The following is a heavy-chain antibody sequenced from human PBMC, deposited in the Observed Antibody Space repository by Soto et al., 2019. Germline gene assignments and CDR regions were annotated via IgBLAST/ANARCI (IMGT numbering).Heavy chain of an antibody. V-gene: IGHV5-10-1*01. CDR3: ARDSSEDSSGYYYSYYYYGMDV. Sequence: PGESLKISCKGSGYSFAGYWITWVRQKPGKGLEWMGRIDPSDSYTNYSPSFQGHVTISADKSISTAYLQWSSLKASDTAMYYCARDSSEDSSGYYYSYYYYGMDVWGQGTTVTVSS. CDR2: IDPSDSYT. J-gene: IGHJ6*02. CDR1: GYSFAGYW. D-gene: IGHD3-22*01.